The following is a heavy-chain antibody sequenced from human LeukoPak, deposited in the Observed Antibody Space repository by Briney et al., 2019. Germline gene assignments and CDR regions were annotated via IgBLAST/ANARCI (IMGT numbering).Heavy chain of an antibody. J-gene: IGHJ4*02. Sequence: GGSLRLSCAASGFTFSTYSMIWVRQAPGKGPEWVSYISSSGTTIYYADSVKGRFTISRDNAKHSLYLQMNSLRDDDTAVYYCARVNMVGATHFDYWGQGTLVTVSS. CDR3: ARVNMVGATHFDY. CDR1: GFTFSTYS. V-gene: IGHV3-48*02. D-gene: IGHD1-26*01. CDR2: ISSSGTTI.